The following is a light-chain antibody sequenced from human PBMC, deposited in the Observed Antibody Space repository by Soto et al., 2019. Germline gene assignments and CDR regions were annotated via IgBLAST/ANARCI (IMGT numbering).Light chain of an antibody. Sequence: DIQMTQSPSSLSASVGDRVTITCRASQGISNYLAWYQQKPGKVPKLLIHAASTLQSRVPSRFSGSGSGTDVTLTISSLQPEDVATYYCQKYNSARLTFGQRTKVEIK. CDR3: QKYNSARLT. CDR2: AAS. J-gene: IGKJ1*01. CDR1: QGISNY. V-gene: IGKV1-27*01.